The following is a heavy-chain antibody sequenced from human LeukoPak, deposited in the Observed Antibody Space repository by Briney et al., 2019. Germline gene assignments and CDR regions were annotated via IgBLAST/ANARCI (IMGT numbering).Heavy chain of an antibody. Sequence: ASVKVSCKASGYIFTSYDINWVRQATGQGLGWMGWMNPNSGNTGYAQKFQGRVTMTRNTSISTAYMELSSLRSEDTAVYYCAREAHYYDSSGYGYWGQGTLVTVSS. J-gene: IGHJ4*02. V-gene: IGHV1-8*01. CDR3: AREAHYYDSSGYGY. D-gene: IGHD3-22*01. CDR2: MNPNSGNT. CDR1: GYIFTSYD.